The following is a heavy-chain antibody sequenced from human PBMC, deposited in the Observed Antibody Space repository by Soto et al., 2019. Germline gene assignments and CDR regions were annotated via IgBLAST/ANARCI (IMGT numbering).Heavy chain of an antibody. CDR3: ARLVYSSGWGGFNWFDP. J-gene: IGHJ5*02. D-gene: IGHD6-19*01. Sequence: SETLSLTCTVSGGSISSSSYYWGWIRQPPGKGLEWIGSIYYSGSTHYNPSLKSRVTISVDTSKNQFSLKLSSVTAAGTAVYYCARLVYSSGWGGFNWFDPWGQGTLVTVSS. CDR1: GGSISSSSYY. V-gene: IGHV4-39*01. CDR2: IYYSGST.